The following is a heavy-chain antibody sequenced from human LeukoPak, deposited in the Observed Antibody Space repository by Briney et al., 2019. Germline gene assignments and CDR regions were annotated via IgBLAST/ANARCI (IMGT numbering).Heavy chain of an antibody. V-gene: IGHV1-18*01. Sequence: ATVKVSCKASRGTFSSYAISWVRQAPGQGLEWMGWISAYNGNTNYAQKLQGRVTMTTDTSTSTAYMELRSLRSDDTAVYYCARDCSSTSCYGDYWGQGTLVTVSS. CDR3: ARDCSSTSCYGDY. J-gene: IGHJ4*02. D-gene: IGHD2-2*01. CDR2: ISAYNGNT. CDR1: RGTFSSYA.